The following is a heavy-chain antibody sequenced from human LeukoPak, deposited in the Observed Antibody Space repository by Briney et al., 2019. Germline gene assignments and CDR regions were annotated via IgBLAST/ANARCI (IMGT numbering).Heavy chain of an antibody. CDR3: ASKKGVAGSTSSPYCCYYMDV. V-gene: IGHV6-1*01. Sequence: SQTLSLTCAISGVSVSSNSAAWNRIRQSPSRGLEWLGRTYYRPIWYDDYAVSLNSRITINPDTSHDQHSLHLNSVTPDGPSVYYCASKKGVAGSTSSPYCCYYMDVWGKGTTVTVSS. CDR1: GVSVSSNSAA. CDR2: TYYRPIWYD. J-gene: IGHJ6*03. D-gene: IGHD2-2*01.